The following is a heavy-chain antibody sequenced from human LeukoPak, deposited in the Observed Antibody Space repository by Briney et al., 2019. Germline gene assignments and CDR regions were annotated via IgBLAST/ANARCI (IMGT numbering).Heavy chain of an antibody. J-gene: IGHJ4*02. Sequence: GGSLRLSCAASGFTFSSYAMTWVRQSPGKGLEWVSGISGSGGSTYYADSVKGRFTISRDNSKNTLYLQMNSLRAEDTAVYYCARTRIAARPFDYWGQGTLVTVSS. CDR2: ISGSGGST. D-gene: IGHD6-6*01. V-gene: IGHV3-23*01. CDR1: GFTFSSYA. CDR3: ARTRIAARPFDY.